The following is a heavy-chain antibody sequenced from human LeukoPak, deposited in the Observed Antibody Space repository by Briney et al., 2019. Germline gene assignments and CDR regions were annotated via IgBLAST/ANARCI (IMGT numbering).Heavy chain of an antibody. CDR2: IIPIFGTA. Sequence: ASVKVSCKASGGTFSSYAISWVRQAPGQGLEWMGGIIPIFGTANYAQKFQGRVTITTDESTSTAYMELSSLRSEDTAVYYCARDQFSDPLGRFDPWGQGTLVTVSS. J-gene: IGHJ5*02. CDR3: ARDQFSDPLGRFDP. CDR1: GGTFSSYA. V-gene: IGHV1-69*05. D-gene: IGHD5-24*01.